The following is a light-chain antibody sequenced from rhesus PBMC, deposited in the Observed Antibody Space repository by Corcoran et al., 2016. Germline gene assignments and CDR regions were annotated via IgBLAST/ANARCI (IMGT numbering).Light chain of an antibody. CDR1: QSLLDSDGYTH. J-gene: IGKJ3*01. V-gene: IGKV2-78*01. CDR3: IQTLQTPFT. CDR2: LVS. Sequence: DIVMTQTPLSLPVTPGEPASISCRSSQSLLDSDGYTHLHWFLQKPGQSPQLLIYLVSNRASGVPDRFSGSGSGTDFTLKISRVEAEDVGVYYCIQTLQTPFTFGPGTKLDIK.